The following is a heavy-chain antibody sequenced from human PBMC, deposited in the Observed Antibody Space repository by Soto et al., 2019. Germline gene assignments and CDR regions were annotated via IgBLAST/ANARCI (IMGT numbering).Heavy chain of an antibody. CDR2: IIPICGTT. CDR1: GGTFSSYA. J-gene: IGHJ6*02. CDR3: ARESGDYYGMDV. Sequence: ASVKVSCKASGGTFSSYAISWVRQAPGQGLEWMGGIIPICGTTNYAQKFQGRVTITADESTSTAYMELSSLRSEDTAVYYCARESGDYYGMDVWGQGTTVTVSS. D-gene: IGHD3-3*01. V-gene: IGHV1-69*13.